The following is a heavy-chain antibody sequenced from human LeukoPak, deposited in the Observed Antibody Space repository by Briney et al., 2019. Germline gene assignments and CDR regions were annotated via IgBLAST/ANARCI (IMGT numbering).Heavy chain of an antibody. V-gene: IGHV3-15*01. CDR1: GFTFNNAW. Sequence: GGSLRLSCAASGFTFNNAWMSWVRQAPGRGLEWVGHIKRKTDGGTTDYAAPVKGRFTISRDDSKNTLYLQMSSLKTEDTAVYYCTTDSNGGMDVWGQGTTVTVSS. J-gene: IGHJ6*02. CDR3: TTDSNGGMDV. CDR2: IKRKTDGGTT.